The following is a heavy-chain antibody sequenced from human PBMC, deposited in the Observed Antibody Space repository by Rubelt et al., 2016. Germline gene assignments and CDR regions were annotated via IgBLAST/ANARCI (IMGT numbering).Heavy chain of an antibody. V-gene: IGHV3-30*02. J-gene: IGHJ4*02. CDR3: ARSKQGPWYSGSYSF. D-gene: IGHD1-26*01. CDR2: VRFDGTRA. Sequence: QAPGKGLEWVAVVRFDGTRAYYADSVKGRFTISRDNSMNTVYLQMNSLRTEDTAVCYCARSKQGPWYSGSYSFWGQGTLVTVSS.